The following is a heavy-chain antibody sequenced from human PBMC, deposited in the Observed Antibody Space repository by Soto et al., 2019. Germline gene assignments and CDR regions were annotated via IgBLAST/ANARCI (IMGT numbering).Heavy chain of an antibody. Sequence: QVQLQQWGAGLLKPSETLSLTCAVYGGSFSGYYWSWIRQPPGKGLEWIGEINHSGSTNYNPSLXXXXXXXXXXXXXXXXXXXXXXXXXXXXXXXXXXXXXXXXXXXXXXXXRDYWGQGTLVTVSS. CDR3: XXXXXXXXXXXXXXXXRDY. V-gene: IGHV4-34*01. J-gene: IGHJ4*02. CDR1: GGSFSGYY. CDR2: INHSGST.